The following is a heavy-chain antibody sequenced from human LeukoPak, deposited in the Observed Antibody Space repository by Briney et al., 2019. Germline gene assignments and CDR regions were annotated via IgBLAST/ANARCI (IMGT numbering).Heavy chain of an antibody. CDR3: ARERDGYGGNFFVGAFDI. CDR1: GFTVSSNY. V-gene: IGHV3-53*01. D-gene: IGHD4-23*01. J-gene: IGHJ3*02. CDR2: IYSGGST. Sequence: GRSLRLSCAASGFTVSSNYMSWVRQAPGKGLESVSVIYSGGSTYYADSVKGRFTISRDNSKNTLYLQMNSLRAEDTAVYYCARERDGYGGNFFVGAFDIWGQGTMVTVSS.